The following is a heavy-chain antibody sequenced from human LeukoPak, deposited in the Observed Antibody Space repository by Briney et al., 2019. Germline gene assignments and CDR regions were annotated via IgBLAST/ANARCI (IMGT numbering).Heavy chain of an antibody. CDR2: IYYSGST. Sequence: SQTLSLTCTVSGGSISSSSFYWGWIRQPPGKGREWIGRIYYSGSTYYSPSLKSRVTISVDTSKNQFSLKLSSVTAADTAVYYCARHGAAMITSRLYFDSWGQGIPVTVSS. CDR3: ARHGAAMITSRLYFDS. D-gene: IGHD3-16*01. V-gene: IGHV4-39*01. CDR1: GGSISSSSFY. J-gene: IGHJ4*02.